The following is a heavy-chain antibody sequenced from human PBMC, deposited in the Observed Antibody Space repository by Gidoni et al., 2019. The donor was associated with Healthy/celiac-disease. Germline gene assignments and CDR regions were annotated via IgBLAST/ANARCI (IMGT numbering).Heavy chain of an antibody. D-gene: IGHD3-22*01. CDR3: AREGDYYDSSGYQYYFDY. CDR1: GFTFSRYS. J-gene: IGHJ4*02. CDR2: ISSSSSYI. Sequence: EVQLVESGGGLVKPGGSLRLSCAASGFTFSRYSMNWVRQAPGKGLEWVSSISSSSSYIYYADSVKGRFTISRDNAKNSLYLKMNSLRAEDTAVYYCAREGDYYDSSGYQYYFDYWGQGTLVTVSS. V-gene: IGHV3-21*01.